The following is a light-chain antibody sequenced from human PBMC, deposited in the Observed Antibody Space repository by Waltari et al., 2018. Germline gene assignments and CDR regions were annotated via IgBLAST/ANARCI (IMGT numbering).Light chain of an antibody. CDR2: GVS. CDR3: QQYNDWPPWT. V-gene: IGKV3-15*01. CDR1: QSVGSY. J-gene: IGKJ1*01. Sequence: ERVTFSCRASQSVGSYLAWYQQKPGQAPRVLIHGVSTRATGIPARFSGSGSGTEFTLTISSLQSEDLAVYYCQQYNDWPPWTFGQGTRVEIK.